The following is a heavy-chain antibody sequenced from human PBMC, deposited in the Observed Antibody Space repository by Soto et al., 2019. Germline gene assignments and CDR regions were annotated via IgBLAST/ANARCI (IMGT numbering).Heavy chain of an antibody. J-gene: IGHJ4*02. CDR2: VYTSGST. D-gene: IGHD6-6*01. CDR3: AGEYPTSSRSLEY. V-gene: IGHV4-4*07. CDR1: SGSMSSFY. Sequence: SETLSRTCTVSSGSMSSFYWSWIRQPAGKGLEWIGRVYTSGSTNYHPSLESRLTISLDASKNQFSLALRSVTATDTALYYCAGEYPTSSRSLEYWGLGILENVSS.